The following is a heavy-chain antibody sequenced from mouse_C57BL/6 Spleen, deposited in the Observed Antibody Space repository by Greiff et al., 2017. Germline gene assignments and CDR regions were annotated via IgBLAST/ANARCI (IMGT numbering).Heavy chain of an antibody. CDR3: ARSGMVTTGFDY. D-gene: IGHD2-2*01. Sequence: QVQLQQSGPELVKPGASVKISCKASGYAFSSSWMNWVKQRPGKGLEWIGRIYPGDGDTNYNGKFKGKATLTADTSSSTAYMQLSSLTSEDSAVYFCARSGMVTTGFDYWGQGTTLTVSS. CDR2: IYPGDGDT. J-gene: IGHJ2*01. CDR1: GYAFSSSW. V-gene: IGHV1-82*01.